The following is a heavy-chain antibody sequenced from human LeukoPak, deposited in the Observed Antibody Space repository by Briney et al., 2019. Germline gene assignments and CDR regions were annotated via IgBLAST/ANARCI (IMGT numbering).Heavy chain of an antibody. D-gene: IGHD6-13*01. CDR3: ASTLSSSWYFVY. J-gene: IGHJ4*02. CDR1: GFTFSSYS. Sequence: GRSLRLSCAASGFTFSSYSMNWVRQAPGKGLEWVSSISSSSSYIYYADSVKGRFTISRDNAKNSLYLQMNSLRAEDTAVYYCASTLSSSWYFVYWGQGTLVTVSS. CDR2: ISSSSSYI. V-gene: IGHV3-21*01.